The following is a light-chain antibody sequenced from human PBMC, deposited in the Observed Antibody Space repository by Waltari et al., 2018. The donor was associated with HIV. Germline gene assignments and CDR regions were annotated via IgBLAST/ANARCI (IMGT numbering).Light chain of an antibody. CDR3: QKYNSAPRSFT. Sequence: DIQMTLSPSSLSASVGDRVTITCRASQGISNFLAWYQQKPGKVPKLLIYAASTLQSGVPSRFSGSGSGTDFTLTISSLQPEDVATYYCQKYNSAPRSFTFGPGTKVDIK. CDR1: QGISNF. J-gene: IGKJ3*01. V-gene: IGKV1-27*01. CDR2: AAS.